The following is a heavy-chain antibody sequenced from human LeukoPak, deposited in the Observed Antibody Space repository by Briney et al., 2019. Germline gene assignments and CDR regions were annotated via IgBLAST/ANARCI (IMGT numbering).Heavy chain of an antibody. Sequence: PSETLSLTCNVSGGSISSYYWSWIRQPPGRGLEWIGYIYYSGGTNYNPSLKSRVTISVDTSKNQFSLNLSSVTAADTAVYYCARQEDSYGLIGYWGQGTLVTVSS. CDR3: ARQEDSYGLIGY. CDR1: GGSISSYY. CDR2: IYYSGGT. D-gene: IGHD5-18*01. J-gene: IGHJ4*02. V-gene: IGHV4-59*08.